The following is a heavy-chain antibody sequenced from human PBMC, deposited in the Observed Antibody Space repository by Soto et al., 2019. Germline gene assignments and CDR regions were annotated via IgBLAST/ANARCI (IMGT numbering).Heavy chain of an antibody. J-gene: IGHJ6*02. V-gene: IGHV3-11*01. CDR3: ARGDIMDV. CDR1: GFSISDYY. Sequence: PGGSLRLSCAASGFSISDYYMIWIRQAPGKGLEWVSHISSGGSAMYSADSVKGRFTISRDNVKNSLYLQMNGLRAEDTAVYYCARGDIMDVWGQGTTVTVSS. CDR2: ISSGGSAM.